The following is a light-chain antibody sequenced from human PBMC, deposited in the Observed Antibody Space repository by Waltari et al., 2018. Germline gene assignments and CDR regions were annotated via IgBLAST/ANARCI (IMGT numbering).Light chain of an antibody. CDR3: QQYYSTPWT. CDR2: WAS. J-gene: IGKJ1*01. V-gene: IGKV4-1*01. CDR1: QSVLYSSNNEHF. Sequence: DIVMTQSPDSLAVSLGERATINCQSSQSVLYSSNNEHFLAWYQQKPGQPPKLLIYWASTREAGVPDRFSGSGSGTDFTLTISSLEAEDVAGYYCQQYYSTPWTFGQGTKVEIK.